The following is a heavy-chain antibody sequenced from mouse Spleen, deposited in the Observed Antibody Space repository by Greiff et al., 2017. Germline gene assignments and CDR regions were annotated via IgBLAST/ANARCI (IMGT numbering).Heavy chain of an antibody. D-gene: IGHD4-1*01. CDR2: ISYSGST. CDR1: GYSITSDYA. V-gene: IGHV3-2*02. CDR3: ARDWDNYFDY. J-gene: IGHJ2*01. Sequence: DVHLVESGPGLVKPSQSLSLTCTVTGYSITSDYAWNWIRQFPGNKLEWMGYISYSGSTSYNPSLKSRISITRDTSKNQFFLQLNSVTTEDTATYYCARDWDNYFDYWGQGTTLTVSS.